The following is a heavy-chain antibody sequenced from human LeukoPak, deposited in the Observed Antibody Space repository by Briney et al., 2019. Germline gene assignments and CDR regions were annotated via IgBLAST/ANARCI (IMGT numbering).Heavy chain of an antibody. D-gene: IGHD3/OR15-3a*01. CDR1: GGSFSGYY. V-gene: IGHV4-34*01. J-gene: IGHJ4*02. CDR2: INHSGST. CDR3: ARDGQEPPGAFDY. Sequence: PSETLSLTCAVYGGSFSGYYWSWIRQPPGKGLEWIGEINHSGSTNYNPSLKSRVTISVDTSKNQFSLKLSSVTAADTAVYYCARDGQEPPGAFDYWGQGTLVTVSS.